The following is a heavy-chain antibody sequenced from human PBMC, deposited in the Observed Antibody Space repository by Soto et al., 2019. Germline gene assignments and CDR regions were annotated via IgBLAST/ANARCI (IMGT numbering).Heavy chain of an antibody. V-gene: IGHV1-2*04. Sequence: QVQLVQSGAEVKKPGASVKVSCKASGYTFTGYYMHWVRQTPGQGLEWKGLINPNSGGTNYAPKIQRWVTMTRDTSISTAYMELSRLRSDDTAVYYCARGLCTSAFDYWGQGTLVTDSS. CDR3: ARGLCTSAFDY. CDR1: GYTFTGYY. D-gene: IGHD2-8*01. CDR2: INPNSGGT. J-gene: IGHJ4*02.